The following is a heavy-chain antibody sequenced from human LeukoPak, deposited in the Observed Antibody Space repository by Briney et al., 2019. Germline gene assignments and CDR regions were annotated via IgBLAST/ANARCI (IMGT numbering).Heavy chain of an antibody. CDR2: IYHSGST. V-gene: IGHV4-38-2*01. Sequence: SETLSLTCAVSGYSISSGYYWGWIRQPPVKGLEWIGSIYHSGSTYYNPSLKSRVTISVDTSKNQFSLKLSSVTAADTAVYYCARRDDSSGFSVWGQGTLVTVSS. J-gene: IGHJ4*02. D-gene: IGHD3-22*01. CDR3: ARRDDSSGFSV. CDR1: GYSISSGYY.